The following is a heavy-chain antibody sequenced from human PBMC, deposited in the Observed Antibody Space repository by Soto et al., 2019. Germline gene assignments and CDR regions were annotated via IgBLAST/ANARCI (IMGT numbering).Heavy chain of an antibody. CDR2: ISYEGGNK. V-gene: IGHV3-30*18. J-gene: IGHJ4*02. D-gene: IGHD6-19*01. CDR3: VKESGSGWYDLDY. CDR1: GFTFSHYG. Sequence: QVQLVESGGGLVQPGRSLRLSCAASGFTFSHYGMHWVRQAPGKGLEWVALISYEGGNKHYADSVKGRFTISRDNSKNTLYLPMNSLRAEDTAVYYCVKESGSGWYDLDYWGQGTLVTVSS.